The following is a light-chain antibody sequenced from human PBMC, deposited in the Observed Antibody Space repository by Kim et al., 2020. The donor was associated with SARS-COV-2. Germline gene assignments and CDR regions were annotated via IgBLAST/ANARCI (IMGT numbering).Light chain of an antibody. J-gene: IGKJ5*01. CDR1: QSVSSH. CDR3: QQCNTWPIT. CDR2: DTS. Sequence: FAPGEGATLSCRASQSVSSHLSWYQQGPGQAPKLLVYDTSYRAAGIPARFSGSGSGTDFTLTISSVEPEDFAVYYCQQCNTWPITFGQGTRLEIK. V-gene: IGKV3-11*01.